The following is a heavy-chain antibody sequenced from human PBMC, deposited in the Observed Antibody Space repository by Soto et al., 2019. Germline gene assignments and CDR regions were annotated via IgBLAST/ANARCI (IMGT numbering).Heavy chain of an antibody. D-gene: IGHD1-26*01. CDR3: ARVGWELLSWFDP. V-gene: IGHV4-59*01. CDR1: GGAISSYY. J-gene: IGHJ5*02. CDR2: IYYSGST. Sequence: ASETLSLTCTVSGGAISSYYCIFIGQPPGKGLEWIGYIYYSGSTNYNPSLKSRVTISVDTSKNQFSLKLSSVTAADTAVYYCARVGWELLSWFDPWGQGTLVTVSS.